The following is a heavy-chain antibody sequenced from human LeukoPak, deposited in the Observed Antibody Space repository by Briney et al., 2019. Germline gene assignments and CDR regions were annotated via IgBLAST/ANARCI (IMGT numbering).Heavy chain of an antibody. D-gene: IGHD6-6*01. J-gene: IGHJ3*02. CDR1: GGSINSGSYY. Sequence: SETLSLTCTVSGGSINSGSYYWSWIRQPAGKGVEWIGRIYSSGSTNFNPSLKSRVTISQDTSKNQVSLKVNSVTAADTAVYYCARDPRYSSSAHVFDIWGQGTMVTVSS. V-gene: IGHV4-61*02. CDR2: IYSSGST. CDR3: ARDPRYSSSAHVFDI.